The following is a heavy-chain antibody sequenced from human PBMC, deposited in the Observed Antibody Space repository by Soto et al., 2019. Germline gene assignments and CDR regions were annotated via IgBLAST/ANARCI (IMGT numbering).Heavy chain of an antibody. Sequence: QVQLVQSGAEVKKPGASVKVSCKASGYTFTSYDINWVRQATGQGLEWMGWMNPNSGNTGYAQKFQGRVTMTRNTSISTAYMELSSLRSEDTAVYYWARAPSRAHARKGWFDPWGQGTLVTVSS. CDR3: ARAPSRAHARKGWFDP. CDR2: MNPNSGNT. CDR1: GYTFTSYD. J-gene: IGHJ5*02. V-gene: IGHV1-8*01.